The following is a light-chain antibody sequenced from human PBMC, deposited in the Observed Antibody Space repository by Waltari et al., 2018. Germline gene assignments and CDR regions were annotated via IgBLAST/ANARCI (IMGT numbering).Light chain of an antibody. CDR3: QKYANLPAT. CDR1: QSVSIY. Sequence: EIVLTQSPGSLSLSPGGRATLSCRSSQSVSIYLAWYQQKPGQAPRLLLYDASIRATGIPDRFSGSGFGTDFRLPLSRLGPEDFAVYYCQKYANLPATFGQGTKVEIK. CDR2: DAS. J-gene: IGKJ1*01. V-gene: IGKV3-20*01.